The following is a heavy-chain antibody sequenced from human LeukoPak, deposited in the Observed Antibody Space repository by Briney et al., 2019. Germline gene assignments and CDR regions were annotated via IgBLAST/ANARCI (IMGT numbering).Heavy chain of an antibody. D-gene: IGHD3-22*01. CDR2: INTNTGNP. CDR3: ARATLPDSSGYLYYYYYHIDV. V-gene: IGHV7-4-1*02. J-gene: IGHJ6*03. CDR1: GYTFTSYY. Sequence: ASVKVSCKASGYTFTSYYMHWVRQAPGQGLEWMGWINTNTGNPTYAQGFTGRFVFSLDTSVSTAYLQISGLKAEDTAVYYCARATLPDSSGYLYYYYYHIDVWGKGTTVTVSS.